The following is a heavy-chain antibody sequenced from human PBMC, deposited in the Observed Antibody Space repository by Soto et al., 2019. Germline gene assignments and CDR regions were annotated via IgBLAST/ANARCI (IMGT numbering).Heavy chain of an antibody. V-gene: IGHV4-31*03. J-gene: IGHJ4*02. CDR3: ARMRPAAIRNYFKY. CDR1: GGSISSGGYY. D-gene: IGHD2-2*01. CDR2: IYYSGST. Sequence: SETLSLTCTVSGGSISSGGYYWSCIRQHPGKGLELIGYIYYSGSTYYNPSLKSRVTISVDTAKNQFSLKLSSVTATAPAVCSCARMRPAAIRNYFKYWGKGTLVTASS.